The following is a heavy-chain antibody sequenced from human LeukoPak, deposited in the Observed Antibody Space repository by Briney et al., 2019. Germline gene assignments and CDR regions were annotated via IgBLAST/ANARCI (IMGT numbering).Heavy chain of an antibody. D-gene: IGHD6-19*01. Sequence: SETLSLTCTVSGGSTAGYHWNWIRQPAGKGLEWIGRIYISGSTNYNPSLESRVIMSIDTSKNQFSLNLSSATAADTAVYFCARGGIAVAVDYWGQGTLVTVSS. CDR1: GGSTAGYH. V-gene: IGHV4-4*07. CDR3: ARGGIAVAVDY. CDR2: IYISGST. J-gene: IGHJ4*02.